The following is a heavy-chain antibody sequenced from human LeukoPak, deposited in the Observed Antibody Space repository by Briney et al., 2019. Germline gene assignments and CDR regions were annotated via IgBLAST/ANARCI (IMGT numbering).Heavy chain of an antibody. J-gene: IGHJ4*02. CDR3: ARHGSSWTEGVRY. CDR2: IYPDDSDT. V-gene: IGHV5-51*01. D-gene: IGHD6-13*01. Sequence: GESLKISCKGSGYSFTSYWIGWVRQMPGKGLEWMGIIYPDDSDTRYSPSFQGQVTISADKSISTAYLQWSSLKASDTAMYYCARHGSSWTEGVRYWGQGTLVTVSS. CDR1: GYSFTSYW.